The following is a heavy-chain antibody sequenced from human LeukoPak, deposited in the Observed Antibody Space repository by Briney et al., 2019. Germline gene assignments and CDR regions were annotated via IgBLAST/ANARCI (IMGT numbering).Heavy chain of an antibody. V-gene: IGHV4-38-2*02. Sequence: PSETLSLTCTVSGYSISSGYYWGWIRQPPGKGLEWIGSIHHSGSTNYNPSLKSRVPISLDTSKNQFSLKLSSVTAADTAVYYCARAYGGNSQYFQHWGQGTLVTVSS. CDR3: ARAYGGNSQYFQH. CDR2: IHHSGST. J-gene: IGHJ1*01. CDR1: GYSISSGYY. D-gene: IGHD4-23*01.